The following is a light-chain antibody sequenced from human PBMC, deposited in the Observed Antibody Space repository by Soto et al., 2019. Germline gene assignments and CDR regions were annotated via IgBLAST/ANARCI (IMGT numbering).Light chain of an antibody. CDR2: GAS. Sequence: EILMTQSPATLSVTPGERATLSCRASQSLNRNLAWYQQKPGQAPRRIIYGASTRASGIPARFSGSGSGTEFTLTISSLQSEDFALDYCQHYHDWPPAFTFGPGTKVDL. J-gene: IGKJ3*01. CDR1: QSLNRN. CDR3: QHYHDWPPAFT. V-gene: IGKV3D-15*01.